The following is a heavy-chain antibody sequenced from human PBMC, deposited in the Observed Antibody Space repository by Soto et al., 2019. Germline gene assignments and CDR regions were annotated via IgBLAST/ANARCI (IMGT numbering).Heavy chain of an antibody. V-gene: IGHV3-7*03. CDR3: ARDVWFSLHS. D-gene: IGHD3-9*01. CDR1: GFIFRNDY. Sequence: GGSLRLSCVASGFIFRNDYMSWVRQAPGKGLEWVAKTNKDGSEAYYVDSLEGRFTISRDNAKNLLFLEMKSLRVDDKAVYYCARDVWFSLHSWGRGTLVTVSS. CDR2: TNKDGSEA. J-gene: IGHJ4*02.